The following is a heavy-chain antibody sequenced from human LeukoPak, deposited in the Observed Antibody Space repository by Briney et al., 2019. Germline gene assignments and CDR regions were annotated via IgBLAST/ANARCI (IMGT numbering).Heavy chain of an antibody. V-gene: IGHV3-23*01. Sequence: GGSLRLSCAASGFTFSNYAMSWVRQAPGKGLEWVSAISGSDGSTYYADSVKGRFTISRDNSKNTLYLQMNSLRVEDTAIYYCAKGRGYCTGGSCYSDYWGQGTLVTVSS. D-gene: IGHD2-15*01. CDR1: GFTFSNYA. J-gene: IGHJ4*02. CDR3: AKGRGYCTGGSCYSDY. CDR2: ISGSDGST.